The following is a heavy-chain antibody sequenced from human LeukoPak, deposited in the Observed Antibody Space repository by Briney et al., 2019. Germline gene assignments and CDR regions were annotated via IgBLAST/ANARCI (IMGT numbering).Heavy chain of an antibody. CDR1: GFTFSSYS. V-gene: IGHV3-21*01. CDR3: ARLLRDSSGYPIPDY. CDR2: ISSSSSYI. D-gene: IGHD3-22*01. Sequence: GGSLRLSCAASGFTFSSYSMNWVRQAPWKGLEWVSSISSSSSYIYYADSVKGRFTISRDNAKNSLYLQMNSLRAEDTAVYYCARLLRDSSGYPIPDYWGQGTLVTVSS. J-gene: IGHJ4*02.